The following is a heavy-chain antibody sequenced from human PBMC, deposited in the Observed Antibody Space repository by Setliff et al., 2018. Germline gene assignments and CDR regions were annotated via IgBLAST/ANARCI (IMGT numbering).Heavy chain of an antibody. CDR2: INYSGST. CDR3: ASLGIRDWYVDL. CDR1: GGSISSGGYY. D-gene: IGHD3-16*01. J-gene: IGHJ2*01. Sequence: PSETLSLTCTVSGGSISSGGYYWSWIRQPPGKGLEWIGEINYSGSTNYNPSVKSRVTMSVDTSKNQFSLKLSSVTAADTAVYYCASLGIRDWYVDLWGRGTLVTV. V-gene: IGHV4-39*07.